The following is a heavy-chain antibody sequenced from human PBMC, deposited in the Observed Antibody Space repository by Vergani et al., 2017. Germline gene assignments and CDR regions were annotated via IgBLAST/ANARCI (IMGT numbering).Heavy chain of an antibody. Sequence: EVQLVESGGGLVQPGGSLILSCVASGFTFSSYEMNWVRQAPGKGLEWVSFISNSGSTIYYADSVKGRFTISRDNAKNSLYLQMNSLRAEDTAVYYCARDSGSYNGGMDVWGQGTTVTVSS. CDR2: ISNSGSTI. D-gene: IGHD1-26*01. CDR3: ARDSGSYNGGMDV. CDR1: GFTFSSYE. J-gene: IGHJ6*02. V-gene: IGHV3-48*03.